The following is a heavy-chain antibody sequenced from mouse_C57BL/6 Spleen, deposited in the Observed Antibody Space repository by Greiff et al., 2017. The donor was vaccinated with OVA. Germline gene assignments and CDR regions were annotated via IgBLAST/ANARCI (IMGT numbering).Heavy chain of an antibody. CDR1: GFTFSSYA. CDR3: ARVAYYSNSRYFDV. J-gene: IGHJ1*03. CDR2: ISDGGSYT. Sequence: EVKLQESGGGLVKPGGSLKLSCAASGFTFSSYAMSWVRQTPEKRLEWVATISDGGSYTYYPDNVKGRFTISRDNAKNNLYLQMSHLKSEDTAMYYCARVAYYSNSRYFDVWGTGTTVTVSS. V-gene: IGHV5-4*03. D-gene: IGHD2-5*01.